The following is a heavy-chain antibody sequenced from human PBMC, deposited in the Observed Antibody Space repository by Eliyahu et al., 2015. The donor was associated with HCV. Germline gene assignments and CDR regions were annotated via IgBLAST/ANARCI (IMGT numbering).Heavy chain of an antibody. CDR2: TKYSGNT. CDR3: ARYITNGGHDS. D-gene: IGHD2-8*01. J-gene: IGHJ5*02. Sequence: QLQLQESGPGLVKPSETLSLTCSVSGDSISSTNYYWGWIRQPPGKGLEWIANTKYSGNTYYNPSLRSRVTISLDTSKNQFSLKLRSVTAADTAMYYCARYITNGGHDSWGQGTLVTVSS. CDR1: GDSISSTNYY. V-gene: IGHV4-39*01.